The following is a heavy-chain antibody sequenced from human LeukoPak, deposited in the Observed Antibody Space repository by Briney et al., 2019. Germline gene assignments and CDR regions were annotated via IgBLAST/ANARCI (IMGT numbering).Heavy chain of an antibody. D-gene: IGHD6-13*01. J-gene: IGHJ1*01. CDR3: ATPGYSSSWYVVQH. CDR1: GYTFTSYA. CDR2: INTNTGNP. Sequence: ASVKVSCKASGYTFTSYAMNWVRQAPGQGLEWMGWINTNTGNPTYAQGFTGRFVFSLDTSVSTAYLQISGLKAEDTAVYYCATPGYSSSWYVVQHWGQGTLVTVSS. V-gene: IGHV7-4-1*02.